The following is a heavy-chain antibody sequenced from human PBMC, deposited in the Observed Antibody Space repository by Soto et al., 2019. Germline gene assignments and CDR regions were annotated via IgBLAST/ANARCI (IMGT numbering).Heavy chain of an antibody. J-gene: IGHJ4*02. D-gene: IGHD3-10*01. V-gene: IGHV1-18*01. Sequence: QVQLVQSGGEVKRPGASVNVSCKASGYIYTTYGISWVRQAPGQGLEWLGWVSTYNGNTNYAQKFRGRVTMTTDKSTTTAYMELRSLRSDDTAVYYCARHHSDMVRGVLDHWGQGTLVTVSS. CDR3: ARHHSDMVRGVLDH. CDR2: VSTYNGNT. CDR1: GYIYTTYG.